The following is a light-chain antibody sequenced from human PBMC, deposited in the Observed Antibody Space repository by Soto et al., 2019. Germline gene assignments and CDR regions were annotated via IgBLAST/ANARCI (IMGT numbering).Light chain of an antibody. CDR1: SSDVGGYNY. CDR2: DVT. V-gene: IGLV2-14*03. J-gene: IGLJ2*01. CDR3: SSYRSSNTVV. Sequence: QSVLTQPASVSGSPGQSITISCTGTSSDVGGYNYVSWYQHHPGKAPKLMIYDVTSRPAGVSNRFSGSKSGNTASLTISGLQAEDEADYYCSSYRSSNTVVFRGGTKLTVL.